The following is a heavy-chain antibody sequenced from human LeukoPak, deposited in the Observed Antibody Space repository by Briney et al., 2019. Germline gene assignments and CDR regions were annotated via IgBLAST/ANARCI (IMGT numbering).Heavy chain of an antibody. CDR1: GFTFSSYG. CDR3: ARGHFGYYDSSGYYRSRDFDY. V-gene: IGHV3-23*01. D-gene: IGHD3-22*01. Sequence: GGSLRLSCAASGFTFSSYGMSWVRQAPGKGLEWVSAISGSGGSTYYADSVKGRFTISRDNSKNTLYLQMNSLRAEDTAVYYCARGHFGYYDSSGYYRSRDFDYWGQGTLVTVSS. CDR2: ISGSGGST. J-gene: IGHJ4*02.